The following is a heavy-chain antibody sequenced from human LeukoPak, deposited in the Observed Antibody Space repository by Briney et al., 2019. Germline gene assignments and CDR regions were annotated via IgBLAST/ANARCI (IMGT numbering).Heavy chain of an antibody. CDR3: ASRLPRGSYFDY. CDR1: GFTFSSYG. D-gene: IGHD5-12*01. J-gene: IGHJ4*02. V-gene: IGHV3-30*03. Sequence: GGSLRLSCAASGFTFSSYGMHWVRQAPGKGLEWVAVISYDGSNKYYADSVKGRFTISRDNSKNTLYLQMNSLRAEDTAVYYCASRLPRGSYFDYWGQGTLVTVSS. CDR2: ISYDGSNK.